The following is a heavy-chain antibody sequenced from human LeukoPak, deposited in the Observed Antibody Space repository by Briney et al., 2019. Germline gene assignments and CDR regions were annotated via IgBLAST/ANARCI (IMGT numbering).Heavy chain of an antibody. CDR1: GGSISSYY. CDR3: ARGIVGATHDY. D-gene: IGHD1-26*01. J-gene: IGHJ4*02. CDR2: IYYSGST. V-gene: IGHV4-59*01. Sequence: SETLSLTCTVSGGSISSYYWSWIRQPPGKGLGWIGYIYYSGSTNYNPSLKSRVTISVDTSKNQFSLKLSSVTAADTAVYYCARGIVGATHDYWGQGTLVTVSS.